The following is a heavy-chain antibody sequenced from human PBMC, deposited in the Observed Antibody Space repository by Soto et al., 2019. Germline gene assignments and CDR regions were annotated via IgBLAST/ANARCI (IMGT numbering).Heavy chain of an antibody. J-gene: IGHJ4*02. V-gene: IGHV1-69*01. CDR1: GGTFKNYL. CDR2: VFPIFGTT. D-gene: IGHD1-26*01. Sequence: QVQLVQSGAEVKKPGSSVKVSCKASGGTFKNYLFSWVRQAPGQGLEWMGGVFPIFGTTNYAQRFQGRVTITADASTSTVYMELRGLTSEDTAVYFCARDLEFRDGTISLFDYWGQGALVTVSS. CDR3: ARDLEFRDGTISLFDY.